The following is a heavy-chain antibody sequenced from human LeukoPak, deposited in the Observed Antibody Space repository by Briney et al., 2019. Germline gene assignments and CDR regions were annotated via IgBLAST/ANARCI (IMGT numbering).Heavy chain of an antibody. D-gene: IGHD5-24*01. V-gene: IGHV4-59*01. CDR3: ARVRSRDGYLYFDY. CDR1: GGSISSYY. J-gene: IGHJ4*02. CDR2: IYYSGST. Sequence: KPSETLSLTCTVSGGSISSYYWSWIRQPPGKGLEWIGYIYYSGSTNYNPSLKSRVTISVDTSKNQFSLKLSSVTAADTAVYYCARVRSRDGYLYFDYWGQGTLVTVSS.